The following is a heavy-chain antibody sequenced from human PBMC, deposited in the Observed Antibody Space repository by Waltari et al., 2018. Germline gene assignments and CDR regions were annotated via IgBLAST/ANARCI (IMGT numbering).Heavy chain of an antibody. CDR1: GGSRSSYF. V-gene: IGHV4-59*01. CDR2: LDYSGTA. J-gene: IGHJ3*02. Sequence: QVQLQESGPGLVKASETLSLTCTVSGGSRSSYFWTWFRPPPGNGLEWMGYLDYSGTANYSPSLGSRVTISVGRSRSQFSLKLGAVTAADTAVYYCAGGIVGDVGAFDIWGQGTMVTVS. D-gene: IGHD1-26*01. CDR3: AGGIVGDVGAFDI.